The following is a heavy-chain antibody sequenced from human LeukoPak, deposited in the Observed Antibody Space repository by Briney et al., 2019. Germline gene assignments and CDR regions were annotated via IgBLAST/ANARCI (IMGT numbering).Heavy chain of an antibody. J-gene: IGHJ2*01. V-gene: IGHV4-30-2*01. D-gene: IGHD2-15*01. CDR1: GGSISSGGYS. Sequence: PSQTLSLTCAVSGGSISSGGYSWSWIRQPPGKGLEWIGYIYHSGSTYYNPSLKSRVTISVDRSKNQFSLKLSSVTAADTAVYYCARARVHCSGGSCFPPIWYSDLWGRGTLVTVSS. CDR2: IYHSGST. CDR3: ARARVHCSGGSCFPPIWYSDL.